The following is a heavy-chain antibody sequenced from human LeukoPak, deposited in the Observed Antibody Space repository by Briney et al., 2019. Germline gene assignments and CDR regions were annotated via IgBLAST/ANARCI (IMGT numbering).Heavy chain of an antibody. V-gene: IGHV3-9*01. CDR1: GFTFDGYA. Sequence: GGSLRLSCAASGFTFDGYAMHWVRQAPGKGLEWVSGISWNSGSIFYADSVKGRFTISRDNAKNSLYLQMHSLRAEDTALYYCAKGHSSGYLHYFDYWGQGTLVTVSS. D-gene: IGHD3-22*01. J-gene: IGHJ4*02. CDR2: ISWNSGSI. CDR3: AKGHSSGYLHYFDY.